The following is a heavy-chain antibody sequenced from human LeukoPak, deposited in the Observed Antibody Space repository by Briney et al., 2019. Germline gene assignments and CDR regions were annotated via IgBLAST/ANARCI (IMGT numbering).Heavy chain of an antibody. J-gene: IGHJ4*02. CDR3: ARDLWFGELFPLEY. D-gene: IGHD3-10*01. CDR2: INPKSGGT. V-gene: IGHV1-2*04. CDR1: GYPLTGYY. Sequence: ASVKVSCKASGYPLTGYYMHWVRQASGQGLEWMGWINPKSGGTNYAQKFQGWVTMTTDTSISTVYMELSRLKSDDTAVYYCARDLWFGELFPLEYWGQGTLVTVSS.